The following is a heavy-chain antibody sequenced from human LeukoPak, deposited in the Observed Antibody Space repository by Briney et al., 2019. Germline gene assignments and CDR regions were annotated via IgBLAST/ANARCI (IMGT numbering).Heavy chain of an antibody. D-gene: IGHD1-1*01. V-gene: IGHV3-23*01. CDR2: ISGSGGST. J-gene: IGHJ6*03. CDR3: AKADFERRMRRYYYYMDV. CDR1: GFTFSSYA. Sequence: GGSLRLSCAVSGFTFSSYAMSWVRQAPGKGLEWVSAISGSGGSTYYADSVKGRFTISRDNSKNTLYLQMNSLRAEGTAVYYCAKADFERRMRRYYYYMDVWGKGTTVTVSS.